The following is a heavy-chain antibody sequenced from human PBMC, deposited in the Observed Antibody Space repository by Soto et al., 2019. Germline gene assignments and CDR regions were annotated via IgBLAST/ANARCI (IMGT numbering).Heavy chain of an antibody. V-gene: IGHV1-46*01. CDR2: INPSGGST. Sequence: ASVKVSCKASGYTFTSYYMHWVRQAPGQGLEWMGIINPSGGSTSYAQKFQGRVTMTRDTSTRAVNMELSSLRSNDPAVDYCAGDYCMRTTTNNGQANDDWGQGTMVTVSS. J-gene: IGHJ4*02. CDR1: GYTFTSYY. D-gene: IGHD1-1*01. CDR3: AGDYCMRTTTNNGQANDD.